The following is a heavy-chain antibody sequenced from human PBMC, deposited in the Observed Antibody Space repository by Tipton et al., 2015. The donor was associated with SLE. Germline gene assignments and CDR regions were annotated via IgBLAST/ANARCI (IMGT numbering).Heavy chain of an antibody. CDR2: IKQDASEK. V-gene: IGHV3-7*01. CDR1: GFTFSSYW. J-gene: IGHJ4*02. D-gene: IGHD3-10*01. CDR3: ARDKLWFGELLDCYFDY. Sequence: SLRLSCAASGFTFSSYWMSWVGQAPGKGLEWVANIKQDASEKYYVDSVKGRFTISRDNAKNSLYLQMDSLRAEDTAVYYCARDKLWFGELLDCYFDYWGQGTLVTVSS.